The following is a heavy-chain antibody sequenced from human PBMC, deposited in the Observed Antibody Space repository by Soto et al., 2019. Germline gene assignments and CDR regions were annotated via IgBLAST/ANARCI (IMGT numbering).Heavy chain of an antibody. V-gene: IGHV3-33*01. D-gene: IGHD5-12*01. J-gene: IGHJ5*02. Sequence: HPGGSLRLSCAASGFSFSDYVMHWVRQSPGEGLEWVAVTWYHGRDKFYAESVKGRVTMTRDTSIYTAFMGLSRLTFDDTAVYYCARHNGYGAWFDPWGQGTLVTVSS. CDR1: GFSFSDYV. CDR2: TWYHGRDK. CDR3: ARHNGYGAWFDP.